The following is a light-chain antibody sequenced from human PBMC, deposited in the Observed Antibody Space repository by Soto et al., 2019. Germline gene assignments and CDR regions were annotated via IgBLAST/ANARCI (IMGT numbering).Light chain of an antibody. J-gene: IGKJ1*01. CDR1: QSISIN. V-gene: IGKV3D-15*01. CDR3: QQFRNWPWT. CDR2: GAS. Sequence: EIVLTQSPGTLSVSPGDRVTLSCRASQSISINLAWYQHKPGQAPRLLIHGASTRATGVPARISGSGSGTEFTLTISSLQSEDFEVYYCQQFRNWPWTFGQGTKVEVK.